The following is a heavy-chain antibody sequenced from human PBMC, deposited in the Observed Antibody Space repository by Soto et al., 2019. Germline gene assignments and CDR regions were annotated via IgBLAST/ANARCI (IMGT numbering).Heavy chain of an antibody. CDR1: GGSFSGYY. V-gene: IGHV4-34*01. J-gene: IGHJ6*02. CDR3: ARSGDGEPPNYYSSYGMDV. D-gene: IGHD3-10*01. CDR2: INHSGST. Sequence: QVQLQQWGAGLLKPSETLSLTCAVYGGSFSGYYWSWIRQPPGKGLEWIGEINHSGSTNYNPSLXSRATISVHTXXNXFXXKLSSVTAADTAVYYCARSGDGEPPNYYSSYGMDVWGQGTTVTVSS.